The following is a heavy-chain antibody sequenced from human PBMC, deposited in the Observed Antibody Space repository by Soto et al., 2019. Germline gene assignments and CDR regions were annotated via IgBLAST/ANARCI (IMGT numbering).Heavy chain of an antibody. Sequence: PGGSLRLSCAASGFTFSSYWMSWVRQAPGKGLEWVANIKQDGSEKYYVDSVKGRFTISRDNAKNSLYLQMNSLRAEDTAVYFCARDAIVYSYGYGAWGQGTRVTVSS. CDR3: ARDAIVYSYGYGA. V-gene: IGHV3-7*01. D-gene: IGHD5-18*01. J-gene: IGHJ4*02. CDR2: IKQDGSEK. CDR1: GFTFSSYW.